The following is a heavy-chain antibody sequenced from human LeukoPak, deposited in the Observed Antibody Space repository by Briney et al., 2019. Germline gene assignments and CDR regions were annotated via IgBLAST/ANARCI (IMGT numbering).Heavy chain of an antibody. CDR1: GYSFTSYW. D-gene: IGHD6-6*01. CDR3: AILQYSSSVAYYYYYMDV. V-gene: IGHV5-51*01. CDR2: IYPGDSDT. Sequence: GESLKISCKGSGYSFTSYWIGWVRQMPGKGLEWMGIIYPGDSDTRYSPSFQGQVTISADKSISTAYLQWSSLKASDTAMYYCAILQYSSSVAYYYYYMDVWGKGTTVTISS. J-gene: IGHJ6*03.